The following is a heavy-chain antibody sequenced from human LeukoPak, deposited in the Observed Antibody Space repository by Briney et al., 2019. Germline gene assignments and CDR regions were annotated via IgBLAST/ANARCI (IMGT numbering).Heavy chain of an antibody. CDR2: INHSGST. CDR1: GGSFSGYY. J-gene: IGHJ4*02. V-gene: IGHV4-34*01. D-gene: IGHD3-10*01. Sequence: SETLSLTCAVYGGSFSGYYWSRIRQPPGKGLEWIGEINHSGSTNYNPSLKSRVTISVDTSKDQFSLKLSSVTAADTAVYYCARGRSHYGSGSYFFDYWGQGTLVTVSS. CDR3: ARGRSHYGSGSYFFDY.